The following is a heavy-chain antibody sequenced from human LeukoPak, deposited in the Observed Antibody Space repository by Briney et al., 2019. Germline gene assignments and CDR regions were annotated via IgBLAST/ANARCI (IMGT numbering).Heavy chain of an antibody. CDR2: IRYDGIKK. D-gene: IGHD3-10*01. CDR1: GFVFSSYG. V-gene: IGHV3-30*02. J-gene: IGHJ6*03. CDR3: ARVLSGRGSLYDYYYYMDV. Sequence: PGGSLRLSCAASGFVFSSYGMHWVRQAPGKGLEWVAFIRYDGIKKYYADSVKGRFTISRDNSKNTLYLQMNSLRAEDTGVYYCARVLSGRGSLYDYYYYMDVWGKGTTVTISS.